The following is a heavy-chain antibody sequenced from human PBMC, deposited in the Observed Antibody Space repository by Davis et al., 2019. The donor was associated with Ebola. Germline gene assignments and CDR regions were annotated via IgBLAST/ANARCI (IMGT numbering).Heavy chain of an antibody. J-gene: IGHJ4*02. D-gene: IGHD3-22*01. CDR1: GFTFSSYS. V-gene: IGHV3-21*01. Sequence: PGGSLRLSCAASGFTFSSYSMNWVRQAPGKGLEWVSSISSSSSYIYYADSVKGRFTISRDNAKNSLYLQMNSLRAEDTAVYYCARDHAVIVVVDYWGQGTLVTVSS. CDR3: ARDHAVIVVVDY. CDR2: ISSSSSYI.